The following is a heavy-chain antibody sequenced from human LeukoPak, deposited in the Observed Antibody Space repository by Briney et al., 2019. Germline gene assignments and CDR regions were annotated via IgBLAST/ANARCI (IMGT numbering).Heavy chain of an antibody. J-gene: IGHJ6*02. CDR1: GFTFSSYA. CDR3: AKRTIWFGETPALDYYYYGMDV. D-gene: IGHD3-10*01. Sequence: PGGSLRLSCAASGFTFSSYAMSWVRQAPGKGLEWVSAISGSGGSTYYADSVKGRFTISRDNSKNTLYLQMNSLRAEDTAVYYCAKRTIWFGETPALDYYYYGMDVWGQGTTVTVSS. CDR2: ISGSGGST. V-gene: IGHV3-23*01.